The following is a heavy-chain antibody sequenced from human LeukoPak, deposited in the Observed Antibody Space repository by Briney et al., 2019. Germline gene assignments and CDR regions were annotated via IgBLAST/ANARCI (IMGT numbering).Heavy chain of an antibody. J-gene: IGHJ4*02. CDR1: GLTVSSNY. CDR3: ARTGSSWYLNY. Sequence: GGSLRLSCAASGLTVSSNYMSWVRQAPGKGLEWLSVIYSGGSTNYADSVKGRFTISRDNSKNTLYLQMNSLRAEDTAVDYCARTGSSWYLNYWGQGTLVTVSS. D-gene: IGHD6-13*01. V-gene: IGHV3-53*01. CDR2: IYSGGST.